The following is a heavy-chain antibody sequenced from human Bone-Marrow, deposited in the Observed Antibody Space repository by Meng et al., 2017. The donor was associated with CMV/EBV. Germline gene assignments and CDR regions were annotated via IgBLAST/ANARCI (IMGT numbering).Heavy chain of an antibody. J-gene: IGHJ4*02. CDR3: ARGPDIGAF. CDR2: IKEDGSTK. CDR1: GFTFTRHW. Sequence: GESLKISCVASGFTFTRHWMIWVRQPPGKGLEWVANIKEDGSTKFYVDSVKGRFTISRDNSKNSLFVQMNSLRVEDTAVYYCARGPDIGAFWGQGTLVTVSS. V-gene: IGHV3-7*01. D-gene: IGHD5-12*01.